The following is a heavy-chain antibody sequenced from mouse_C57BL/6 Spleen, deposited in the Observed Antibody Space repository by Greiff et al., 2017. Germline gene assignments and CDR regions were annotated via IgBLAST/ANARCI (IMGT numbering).Heavy chain of an antibody. CDR1: GYTFTSYW. Sequence: QVQLKQPGAELVKPGASVKLSCKASGYTFTSYWMHWVKQRPGQGLEWIGMIHPNSGSTNYNEKFKSKATLTVDKSSSTAYMQLSSLTSADSAVYYCARSSTMITTRGYYYAMDYWGQGTSVTVSS. CDR2: IHPNSGST. J-gene: IGHJ4*01. CDR3: ARSSTMITTRGYYYAMDY. V-gene: IGHV1-64*01. D-gene: IGHD2-4*01.